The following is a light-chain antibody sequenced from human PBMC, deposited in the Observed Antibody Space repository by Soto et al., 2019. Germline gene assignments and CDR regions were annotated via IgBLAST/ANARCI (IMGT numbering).Light chain of an antibody. CDR1: QSVSSSY. CDR3: QHYGSSPWT. J-gene: IGKJ1*01. CDR2: GAS. V-gene: IGKV3-20*01. Sequence: EIVLTQSPGTLSLSPGERATLSCRVSQSVSSSYLAWFQQKPGQAPRLLIYGASRRATGIPDRFSGSGSGTEFTFTISRLEPEDFAVYYCQHYGSSPWTFGQGTKVEIK.